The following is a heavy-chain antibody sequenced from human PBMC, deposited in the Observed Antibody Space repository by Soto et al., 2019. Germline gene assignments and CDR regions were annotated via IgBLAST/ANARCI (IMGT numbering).Heavy chain of an antibody. CDR2: IYPGDSDT. D-gene: IGHD3-10*01. V-gene: IGHV5-51*01. Sequence: GESLKISWKGAGYSFSSYWIGRVRQLPGQGLKWMGIIYPGDSDTRYSPSFQGQVTISADKSISTAYLQWSSLKASDTAPYSCATREGYYRSPATGLFDYWGQGALVTVSS. CDR1: GYSFSSYW. J-gene: IGHJ4*02. CDR3: ATREGYYRSPATGLFDY.